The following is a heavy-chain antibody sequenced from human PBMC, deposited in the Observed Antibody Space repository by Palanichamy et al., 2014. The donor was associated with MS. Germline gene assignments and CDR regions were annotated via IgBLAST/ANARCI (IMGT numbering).Heavy chain of an antibody. Sequence: EVQLVESGGGLVQPGRSLRLSCAASGFTFDDYAMHWVRQAPGKGLEWVSGISWNSGSIGYADSVKGRFTISRDNAENSLYLQMTSLRAEDTALYYCAKDMGPYYYDSSGYILDYWGQGTLVTVSS. CDR1: GFTFDDYA. J-gene: IGHJ4*02. D-gene: IGHD3-22*01. CDR3: AKDMGPYYYDSSGYILDY. CDR2: ISWNSGSI. V-gene: IGHV3-9*01.